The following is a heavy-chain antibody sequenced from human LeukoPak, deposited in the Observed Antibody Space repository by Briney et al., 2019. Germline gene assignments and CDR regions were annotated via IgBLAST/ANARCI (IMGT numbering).Heavy chain of an antibody. CDR2: IYYAVGT. CDR1: GDSLSTLSYY. J-gene: IGHJ4*02. V-gene: IGHV4-39*07. D-gene: IGHD1-26*01. Sequence: SETLSLTCTVSGDSLSTLSYYWGWLRQPPGKGLEWIGSIYYAVGTYYNPSLKSRVTISVDTSKNQFSLKLSSVTAADTAVYYCARTRRGSYYPTFDYWGQGTLVTVSS. CDR3: ARTRRGSYYPTFDY.